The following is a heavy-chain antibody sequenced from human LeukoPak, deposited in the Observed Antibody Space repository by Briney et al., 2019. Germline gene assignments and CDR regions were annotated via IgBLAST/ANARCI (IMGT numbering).Heavy chain of an antibody. J-gene: IGHJ4*02. D-gene: IGHD1-26*01. CDR2: ISSSSSTI. V-gene: IGHV3-48*01. CDR1: GFTFSSYS. CDR3: ARPRIVGARALAY. Sequence: AGGSLRLSCAASGFTFSSYSMNWVRQAPGKGLEWVSYISSSSSTIYYADSVKGRFTISRDNAKNSLYLQMSSLRAEDTAVYYCARPRIVGARALAYWGQGTLVTVSS.